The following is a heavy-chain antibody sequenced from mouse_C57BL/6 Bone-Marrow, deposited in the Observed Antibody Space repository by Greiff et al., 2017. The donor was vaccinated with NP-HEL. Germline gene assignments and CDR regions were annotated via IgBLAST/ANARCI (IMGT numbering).Heavy chain of an antibody. CDR1: GYTFTDYY. Sequence: EVQVVESGPVLVKPGASVKMSCKASGYTFTDYYMNWVKPSHGKSLEWIGVINPYNGGTSYNQKFKGKATLTVDKSSSTAYMELNSLTSEDSAVYYCARSLLKDYWGQGTTLTVSS. D-gene: IGHD2-10*01. CDR2: INPYNGGT. J-gene: IGHJ2*01. V-gene: IGHV1-19*01. CDR3: ARSLLKDY.